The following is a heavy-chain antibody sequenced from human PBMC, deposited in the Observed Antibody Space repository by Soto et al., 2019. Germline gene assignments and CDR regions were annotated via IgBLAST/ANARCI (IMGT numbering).Heavy chain of an antibody. Sequence: QVQLVESGGGVVQPGRSLRLSCAASGFTFSSYGMHWVRQAPGKGLEWVAVIWYDGSNKYYADSVKGRFTISRDNSKNTLYLQMNGLRAEDTAVYYCARDFRYSYGPFDYWGQGTLVTVSS. CDR3: ARDFRYSYGPFDY. J-gene: IGHJ4*02. CDR1: GFTFSSYG. D-gene: IGHD5-18*01. V-gene: IGHV3-33*01. CDR2: IWYDGSNK.